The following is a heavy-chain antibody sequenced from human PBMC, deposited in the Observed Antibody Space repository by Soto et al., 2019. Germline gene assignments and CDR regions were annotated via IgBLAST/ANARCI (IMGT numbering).Heavy chain of an antibody. Sequence: QVQLVQSGAEVKKPGSSVKVSCKASGGTFSSYAISWVRQAPGQGLEWMGGIIPIFGTANYAQKFQGRGTITADESTSTAYMELSSLRAEDTAVDYCARENVKAGYSSSWYVDYWGQGTLVTVSS. CDR3: ARENVKAGYSSSWYVDY. V-gene: IGHV1-69*01. CDR2: IIPIFGTA. D-gene: IGHD6-13*01. CDR1: GGTFSSYA. J-gene: IGHJ4*02.